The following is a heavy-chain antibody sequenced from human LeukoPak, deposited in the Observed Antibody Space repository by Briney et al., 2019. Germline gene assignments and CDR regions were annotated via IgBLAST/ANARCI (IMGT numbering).Heavy chain of an antibody. D-gene: IGHD4-17*01. J-gene: IGHJ4*02. CDR3: ARGIESYGDYGY. CDR2: INHSGST. CDR1: GGSFSGYY. Sequence: SETLSLTCAVYGGSFSGYYWSWIRQPPGKGLEWIGEINHSGSTNYNPSLKSRVTISIDTSKNQFSLKLSSLTAADTAIYYCARGIESYGDYGYWGQGILVTVSS. V-gene: IGHV4-34*01.